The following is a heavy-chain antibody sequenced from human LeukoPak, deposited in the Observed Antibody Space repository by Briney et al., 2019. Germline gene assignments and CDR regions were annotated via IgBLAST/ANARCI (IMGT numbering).Heavy chain of an antibody. CDR1: GGSIRSGGYE. Sequence: SETLSLTCTVHGGSIRSGGYEWRSIRQDRGKGLDRIGYIYYSSTTYSHPPLKSRVTISVDTSKNQFSLKLSSVTAADTAVYYCARGIAAAGPRYYFYYCGQGTLVTVSS. D-gene: IGHD6-13*01. J-gene: IGHJ4*02. CDR3: ARGIAAAGPRYYFYY. V-gene: IGHV4-31*03. CDR2: IYYSSTT.